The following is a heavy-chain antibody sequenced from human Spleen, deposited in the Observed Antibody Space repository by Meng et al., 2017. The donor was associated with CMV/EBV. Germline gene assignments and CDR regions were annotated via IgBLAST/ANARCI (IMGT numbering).Heavy chain of an antibody. D-gene: IGHD3-9*01. CDR2: MNPNSGKT. CDR3: ARERKYYDILTGPGSAFDI. CDR1: GYTFTSYA. J-gene: IGHJ3*02. Sequence: ASVKVSCKASGYTFTSYAINWVRQAPGQGLEWMGRMNPNSGKTDYAQMFQGRVTMTWDTSISTAYMELSSLRSEGTAVYYCARERKYYDILTGPGSAFDIWGQGTMVTVSS. V-gene: IGHV1-8*02.